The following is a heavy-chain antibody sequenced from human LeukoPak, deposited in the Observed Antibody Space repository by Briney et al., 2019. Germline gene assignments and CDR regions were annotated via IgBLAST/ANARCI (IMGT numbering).Heavy chain of an antibody. J-gene: IGHJ3*02. Sequence: PGGSLRLSCAASGFTVSSNYMSWVRQAPGKGLEWVSVIYSGGSTYYADSVKGRFTISRDNSKNTLYLQMNSLRAEDTAVYYCASYCSSTSCYRDDAFDIWGQGTMVTVSS. CDR1: GFTVSSNY. CDR3: ASYCSSTSCYRDDAFDI. V-gene: IGHV3-53*01. CDR2: IYSGGST. D-gene: IGHD2-2*01.